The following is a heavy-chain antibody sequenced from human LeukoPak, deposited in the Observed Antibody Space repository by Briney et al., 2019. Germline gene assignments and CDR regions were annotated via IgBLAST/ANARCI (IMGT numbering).Heavy chain of an antibody. V-gene: IGHV4-59*01. Sequence: SETLSLTCTVSGGSISTYSWSWIREPPGKGLEWIAYVFYRGRTSYNPSLKSRVTISVDTSKNQFSLKLSSVAAADTAVYYCARLGNWFDAFDIWGQGTMVTVSS. CDR2: VFYRGRT. J-gene: IGHJ3*02. CDR1: GGSISTYS. CDR3: ARLGNWFDAFDI. D-gene: IGHD1-20*01.